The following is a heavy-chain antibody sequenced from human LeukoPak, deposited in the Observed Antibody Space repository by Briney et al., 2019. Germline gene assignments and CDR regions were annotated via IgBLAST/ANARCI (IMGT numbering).Heavy chain of an antibody. Sequence: GGSLRLSCTTSGFNFGDHAMTWVRQAPGKGLEWVGFIRSKAYRGTTEYAASVKGRFTISRDDSKSVVYLQMNSLKSEDTAVYYCSRGPVQLWVHNGVDVWGQGATVTVSS. CDR1: GFNFGDHA. CDR2: IRSKAYRGTT. CDR3: SRGPVQLWVHNGVDV. J-gene: IGHJ6*02. D-gene: IGHD1-1*01. V-gene: IGHV3-49*04.